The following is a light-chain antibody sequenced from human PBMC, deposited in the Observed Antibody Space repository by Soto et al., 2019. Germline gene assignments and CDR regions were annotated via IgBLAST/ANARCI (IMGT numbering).Light chain of an antibody. J-gene: IGKJ4*01. CDR1: QDISKY. V-gene: IGKV1-33*01. Sequence: DIQMTQSPSSLSASVGDRVTIACQASQDISKYLNWYQFRPGQAPKLLIYDASNLETGVPSRFRGSGSGTHFTLTIISLQPEDVATYYCQQYDILLALTFGGGTKVQIK. CDR3: QQYDILLALT. CDR2: DAS.